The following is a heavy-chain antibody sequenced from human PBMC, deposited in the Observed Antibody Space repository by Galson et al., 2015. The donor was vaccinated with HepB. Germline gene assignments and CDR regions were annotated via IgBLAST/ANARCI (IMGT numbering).Heavy chain of an antibody. CDR3: ARDLYDSSGYYYSAFDI. CDR1: GFTFSSYG. J-gene: IGHJ3*02. V-gene: IGHV3-33*01. Sequence: SLRLSCAASGFTFSSYGMHWVRQDPGKGLEWVAVIWYDGSNKYYADSVKGRFTISRDNSKNTLYLQMNSLRAEDTAVYYCARDLYDSSGYYYSAFDIWGQGTMVTVSS. CDR2: IWYDGSNK. D-gene: IGHD3-22*01.